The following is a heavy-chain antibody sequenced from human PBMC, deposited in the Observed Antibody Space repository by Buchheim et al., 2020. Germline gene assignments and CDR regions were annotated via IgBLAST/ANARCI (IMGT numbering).Heavy chain of an antibody. D-gene: IGHD6-19*01. V-gene: IGHV1-69*01. CDR2: IIPIFGTA. CDR3: ALRTGYSSGWSHTYYYYGMDV. CDR1: GGTFSSYA. Sequence: QVQLVQSGAEVKKPGSSVKVSCKASGGTFSSYAISWVRQAPGQGLEWMGGIIPIFGTANYAQKFQGRVTITADESTSTAYMELSSLRSEDTAVYYCALRTGYSSGWSHTYYYYGMDVWGQGTT. J-gene: IGHJ6*02.